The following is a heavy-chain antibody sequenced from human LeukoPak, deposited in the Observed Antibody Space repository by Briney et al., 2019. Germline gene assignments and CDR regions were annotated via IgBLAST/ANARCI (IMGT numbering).Heavy chain of an antibody. V-gene: IGHV3-7*01. CDR3: GRHRSGSGTYFIDY. CDR2: MKKDGSET. Sequence: GGPLRLSCVVSGFTFSSYSMIWVRQPPGKGLQWVANMKKDGSETKYVEAVKGRFTISRDNAKNSLYLQMNSLRAEDTAVYYCGRHRSGSGTYFIDYWGQGTLVSVSS. D-gene: IGHD3-10*01. J-gene: IGHJ4*02. CDR1: GFTFSSYS.